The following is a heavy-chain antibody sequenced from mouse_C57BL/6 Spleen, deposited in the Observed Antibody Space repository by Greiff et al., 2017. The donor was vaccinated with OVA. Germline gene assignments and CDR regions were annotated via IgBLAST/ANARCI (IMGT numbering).Heavy chain of an antibody. CDR3: ARSGGLLPNAMDY. CDR1: GYTFTSYW. Sequence: QVQLQQPGAELVMPGASVKLSCKASGYTFTSYWMHWVKQRPGQGLEWIGEIDPSDSYTNYNQKFKGKSTLTVDKSSSTAYMQLSSLTSEDSAVYCCARSGGLLPNAMDYWGQGTSVTVSS. V-gene: IGHV1-69*01. J-gene: IGHJ4*01. CDR2: IDPSDSYT. D-gene: IGHD2-3*01.